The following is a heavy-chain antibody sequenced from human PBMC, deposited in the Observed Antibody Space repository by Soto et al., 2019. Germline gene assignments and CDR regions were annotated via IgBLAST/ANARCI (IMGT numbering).Heavy chain of an antibody. Sequence: SETLSLTCTVSGGSISSYYWSWIRQPPGKGLEWIGYIYYSGSTNYNPSLKSRVTISVDTSKNQFSLKLSSVTAADTAVYYCASSSLGYCSGGSCYTYFDYWGQGTLVTVSS. J-gene: IGHJ4*02. V-gene: IGHV4-59*01. CDR1: GGSISSYY. CDR2: IYYSGST. D-gene: IGHD2-15*01. CDR3: ASSSLGYCSGGSCYTYFDY.